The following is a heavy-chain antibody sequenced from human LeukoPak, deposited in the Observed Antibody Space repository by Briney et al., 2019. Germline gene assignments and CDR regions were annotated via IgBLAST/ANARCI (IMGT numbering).Heavy chain of an antibody. CDR2: IYSGGSI. V-gene: IGHV3-53*01. D-gene: IGHD5-24*01. J-gene: IGHJ4*02. CDR3: ARAPRGRDGYNPYYFDY. Sequence: GGSLRLSCAASGLIVSSNYMTWVRQAPGKGLEWVSVIYSGGSIYYADSVKGRFTISRDNSKNTLYLQMNSLRAEDTAVYYCARAPRGRDGYNPYYFDYWGQGTLVTFSS. CDR1: GLIVSSNY.